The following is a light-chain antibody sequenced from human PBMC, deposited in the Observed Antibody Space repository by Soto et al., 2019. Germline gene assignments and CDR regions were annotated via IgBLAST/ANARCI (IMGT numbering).Light chain of an antibody. CDR1: QDITSY. V-gene: IGKV1-33*01. Sequence: DIQMTQSPSSLSASVGDRVTITSQASQDITSYLNWYQHKPGKAPKLLIYDASILEAGVPPRFSGSGSGTDFTLTISSLQPEDVATYYCQHCDYLPIFGPGTTVDFK. CDR2: DAS. J-gene: IGKJ3*01. CDR3: QHCDYLPI.